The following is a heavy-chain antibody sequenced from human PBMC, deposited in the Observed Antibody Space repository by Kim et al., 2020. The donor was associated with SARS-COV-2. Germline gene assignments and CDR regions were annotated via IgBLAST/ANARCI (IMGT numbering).Heavy chain of an antibody. V-gene: IGHV3-23*01. D-gene: IGHD2-21*01. CDR3: TTRLLEHFDN. CDR2: T. J-gene: IGHJ4*02. Sequence: THSADSVRGRFTISRDDSRNTVYLQMSSLRGEDTAIYYCTTRLLEHFDNWGQGTPVTVSS.